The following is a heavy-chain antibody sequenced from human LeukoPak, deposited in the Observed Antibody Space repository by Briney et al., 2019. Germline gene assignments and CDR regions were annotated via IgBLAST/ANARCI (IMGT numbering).Heavy chain of an antibody. V-gene: IGHV3-21*01. D-gene: IGHD4-23*01. CDR2: ISSSSSYI. Sequence: GGSLRLSCAAPGFTFSSYSMNWVRQAPGKGLEWVSSISSSSSYIYYADSVKGRFTISRDNAKNSLYLQMNSLRAEDTAVYYCARDLFLAYGGNPRRPFDYWGQGTLVTVSS. CDR1: GFTFSSYS. CDR3: ARDLFLAYGGNPRRPFDY. J-gene: IGHJ4*02.